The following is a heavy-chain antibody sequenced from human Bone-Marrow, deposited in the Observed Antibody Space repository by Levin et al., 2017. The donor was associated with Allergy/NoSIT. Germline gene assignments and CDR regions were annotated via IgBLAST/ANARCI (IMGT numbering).Heavy chain of an antibody. J-gene: IGHJ6*02. CDR2: TVPLFGTT. V-gene: IGHV1-69*01. D-gene: IGHD2-15*01. CDR1: GGTFNNYG. CDR3: AKSVVAGPNYHYYGMDV. Sequence: KISCKASGGTFNNYGLSWVRQAPGQGLEWMGGTVPLFGTTNHAQKFQGRVTIIADESTGTAYMELSSLTSEDTAVYYCAKSVVAGPNYHYYGMDVWGQGTTVTVSS.